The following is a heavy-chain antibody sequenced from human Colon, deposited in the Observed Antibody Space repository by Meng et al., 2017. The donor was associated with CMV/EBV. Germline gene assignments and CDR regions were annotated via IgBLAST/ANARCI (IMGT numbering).Heavy chain of an antibody. CDR3: ARVVATSRLGVFNS. J-gene: IGHJ4*02. Sequence: GGSLRLSCAASGFIFNIYGMNWVRRAPGKGLEWISLISGSGETTYYADSVKGRFTISRDNSKNTLYLQLNSLRAEDTAVYYCARVVATSRLGVFNSWGQGTRVTVSS. CDR2: ISGSGETT. V-gene: IGHV3-23*01. D-gene: IGHD5-12*01. CDR1: GFIFNIYG.